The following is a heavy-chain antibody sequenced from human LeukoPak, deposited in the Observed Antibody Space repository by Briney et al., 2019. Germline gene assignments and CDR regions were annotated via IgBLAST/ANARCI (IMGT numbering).Heavy chain of an antibody. J-gene: IGHJ6*02. Sequence: ASVNVSCKASGYTFTSYGISWVRQAPGQGLDWMGWISAYNGNTNYAQKLQGRVTLTTDTSTSTAYMELRSLRSDDTAVYYCARDLVTGYSSGRQKRYGMDVWGQGTTVTVSS. V-gene: IGHV1-18*01. CDR2: ISAYNGNT. CDR3: ARDLVTGYSSGRQKRYGMDV. CDR1: GYTFTSYG. D-gene: IGHD6-19*01.